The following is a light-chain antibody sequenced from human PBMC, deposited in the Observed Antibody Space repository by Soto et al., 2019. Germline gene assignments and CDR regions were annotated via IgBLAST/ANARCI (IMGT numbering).Light chain of an antibody. CDR2: LNSDGSH. Sequence: QLVLTQSPSASASLGASVKLTCTLSSGHNNYAIAWHQQQPEKGPRYLMKLNSDGSHSKGDGIPDRFSGSSSGTERYLTISSLQSEDEADYYCQTWGTGVQVVFGGGTKLTVL. J-gene: IGLJ2*01. V-gene: IGLV4-69*01. CDR3: QTWGTGVQVV. CDR1: SGHNNYA.